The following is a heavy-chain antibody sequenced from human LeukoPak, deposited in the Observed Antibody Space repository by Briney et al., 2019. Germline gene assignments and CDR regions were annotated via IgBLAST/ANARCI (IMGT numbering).Heavy chain of an antibody. CDR1: GGSISSSSYY. Sequence: SETLSLTCTVSGGSISSSSYYWGWIRQPPGKGLERIGGIYYSGSTYYNPSLKSRVTISVDTSKNQFSLKLSSVTAADTAVYYCARRGYYGSGSFDYWGQGTLVTVSS. J-gene: IGHJ4*02. CDR2: IYYSGST. D-gene: IGHD3-10*01. V-gene: IGHV4-39*01. CDR3: ARRGYYGSGSFDY.